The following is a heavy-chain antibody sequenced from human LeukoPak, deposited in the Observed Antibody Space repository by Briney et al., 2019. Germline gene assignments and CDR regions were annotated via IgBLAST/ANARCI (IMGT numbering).Heavy chain of an antibody. CDR2: ISSSGSTI. D-gene: IGHD3-3*01. CDR1: GFTFSSYE. J-gene: IGHJ4*02. V-gene: IGHV3-48*03. Sequence: PGGSLRLSCAASGFTFSSYEMNWVRQAPGKGLEWVSYISSSGSTIYYADSVKGRFTISRDNAKNSLYLQMNSLRAEDTAVYYCARDLEGRFLEWDYWGQGTLVTVSS. CDR3: ARDLEGRFLEWDY.